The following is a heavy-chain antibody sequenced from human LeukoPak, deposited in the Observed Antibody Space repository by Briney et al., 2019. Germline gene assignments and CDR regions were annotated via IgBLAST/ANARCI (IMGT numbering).Heavy chain of an antibody. V-gene: IGHV3-23*01. D-gene: IGHD4-11*01. CDR2: ISGSGGST. Sequence: PGGSLRFSCAASGFTFSSYAMSWVRPAPGKGLEWVPAISGSGGSTYYADSVKGRFTISRDNSKNMLYLQMNSLRAEDTAVYYCATIHYRPYWGQGTQVTVSS. CDR3: ATIHYRPY. J-gene: IGHJ4*02. CDR1: GFTFSSYA.